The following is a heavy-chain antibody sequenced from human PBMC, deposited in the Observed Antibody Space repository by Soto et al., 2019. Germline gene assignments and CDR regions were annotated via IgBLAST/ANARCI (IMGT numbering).Heavy chain of an antibody. D-gene: IGHD2-21*01. CDR3: ARGGGYCGPNCHGTDY. Sequence: GGSLRLSCAASGFTFSSYAIHWVRQAPGKGLEWVSVISYDGNNKYYTDSVKGRFTISRDNSKNTVYLQMNSLRVEDTAVYYCARGGGYCGPNCHGTDYWGQGTLVTVSS. V-gene: IGHV3-30-3*01. CDR1: GFTFSSYA. CDR2: ISYDGNNK. J-gene: IGHJ4*02.